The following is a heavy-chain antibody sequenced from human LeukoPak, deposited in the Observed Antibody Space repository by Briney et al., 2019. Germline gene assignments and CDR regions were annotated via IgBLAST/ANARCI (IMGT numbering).Heavy chain of an antibody. Sequence: SETLSLTCTVSGGSISSYYWSWIRQPPGKGLEWIGYIYYSGSTNYNPSLKSRVTISVDTSKNQFSLKLSSVTAADTAVYYCARVGYYYDSSGYSNYYYYYMDVWGKGTTVTISS. V-gene: IGHV4-59*01. J-gene: IGHJ6*03. D-gene: IGHD3-22*01. CDR1: GGSISSYY. CDR3: ARVGYYYDSSGYSNYYYYYMDV. CDR2: IYYSGST.